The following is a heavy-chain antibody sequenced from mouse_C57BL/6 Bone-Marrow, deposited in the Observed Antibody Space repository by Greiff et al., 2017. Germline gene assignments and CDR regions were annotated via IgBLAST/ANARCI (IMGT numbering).Heavy chain of an antibody. Sequence: VQLQQSGPVLVKPGASVKMSCKASGYTFTDYYMNWVKQSHGKSLEWIGVINPYNGGTSYNQKFKGKATLTVDKSSSTAYMELNSLTSEDSAVXYCARSRCSITTVVATDYWGQGTTLTVSS. CDR3: ARSRCSITTVVATDY. CDR1: GYTFTDYY. D-gene: IGHD1-1*01. V-gene: IGHV1-19*01. J-gene: IGHJ2*01. CDR2: INPYNGGT.